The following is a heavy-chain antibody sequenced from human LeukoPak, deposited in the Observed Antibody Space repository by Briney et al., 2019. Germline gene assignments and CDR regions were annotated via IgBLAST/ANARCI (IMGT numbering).Heavy chain of an antibody. CDR3: EKDLGGSGDYRPY. D-gene: IGHD2-21*02. J-gene: IGHJ4*02. V-gene: IGHV3-23*01. CDR1: GFTFSSYA. Sequence: GGSLRLSCAASGFTFSSYAMSWVRQAPGKGLEWVSAISGSDGSTYYADSVKGRFTISRDNSKNTLYLQMNSLSAEDTAVYYCEKDLGGSGDYRPYWGQGSVVTVSS. CDR2: ISGSDGST.